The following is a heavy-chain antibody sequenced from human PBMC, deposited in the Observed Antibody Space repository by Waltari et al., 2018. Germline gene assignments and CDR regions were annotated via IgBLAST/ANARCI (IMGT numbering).Heavy chain of an antibody. D-gene: IGHD2-15*01. CDR2: IYHSGST. J-gene: IGHJ4*02. Sequence: QVQLQESGPGLVKPSETLSLTCAVSGYSISSGYYWGWIRQPPGKGLAWIGSIYHSGSTYYKPSLKSRVTISVDTSKNQFSLKLSSVTAADTAVYYCARQCITGRMGGGSCYSGGFDYWGQGTLVTVSS. CDR3: ARQCITGRMGGGSCYSGGFDY. V-gene: IGHV4-38-2*01. CDR1: GYSISSGYY.